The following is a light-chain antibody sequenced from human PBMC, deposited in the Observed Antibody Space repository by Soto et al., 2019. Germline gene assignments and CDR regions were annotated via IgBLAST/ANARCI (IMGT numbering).Light chain of an antibody. CDR1: CSDVGGYNY. Sequence: QSALTQPASVSGSTGQSITISCTGTCSDVGGYNYVSWYQQHPGKAPKLMIYEVSHRPSGVSDRFSGSKSGNTASLTISGLLAEDEADYYCSSYASSSTLVLFGGGTKLTVL. CDR3: SSYASSSTLVL. CDR2: EVS. V-gene: IGLV2-14*01. J-gene: IGLJ2*01.